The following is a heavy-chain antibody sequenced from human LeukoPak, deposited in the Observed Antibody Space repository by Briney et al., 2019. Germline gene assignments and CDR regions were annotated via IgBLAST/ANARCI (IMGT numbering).Heavy chain of an antibody. J-gene: IGHJ4*02. CDR3: AKDHPRYYFDY. CDR2: ISSSSSYI. V-gene: IGHV3-21*01. Sequence: GGSLRLSCAASGFTVSSNYMSWVRQAPGKGLEWVSSISSSSSYIYYADSVKGRFTISRDNAKNSLYLQMNSLRAEDTAVYYCAKDHPRYYFDYWGQGTLVTVSS. CDR1: GFTVSSNY.